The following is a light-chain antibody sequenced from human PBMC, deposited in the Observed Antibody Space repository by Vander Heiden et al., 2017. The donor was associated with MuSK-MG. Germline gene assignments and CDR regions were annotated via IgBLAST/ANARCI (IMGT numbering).Light chain of an antibody. CDR3: QQDNNLHT. CDR1: QSVSSI. Sequence: IVMTQSPATLSVSPGDRATLSCRASQSVSSILAWYQQKPGQAPRLLIYGASTRANGIPDRFSGSGSGTEFTLTIDSLQSEDSAIYYWQQDNNLHTFGQGTRLEIK. V-gene: IGKV3-15*01. J-gene: IGKJ5*01. CDR2: GAS.